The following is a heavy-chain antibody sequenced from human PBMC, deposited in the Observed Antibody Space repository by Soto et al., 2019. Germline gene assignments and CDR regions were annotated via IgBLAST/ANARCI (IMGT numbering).Heavy chain of an antibody. CDR2: IYYSGST. V-gene: IGHV4-39*01. J-gene: IGHJ4*02. D-gene: IGHD6-6*01. CDR3: ARRISSSSSIDY. CDR1: GGSISSSSYY. Sequence: SETLSLTCTVSGGSISSSSYYWGWIRQPPGKGLEWIGSIYYSGSTYYNPSLKSRVTISVDTSKNQFSLKLSSVTAADTAVYYCARRISSSSSIDYWGQGTLVTVSS.